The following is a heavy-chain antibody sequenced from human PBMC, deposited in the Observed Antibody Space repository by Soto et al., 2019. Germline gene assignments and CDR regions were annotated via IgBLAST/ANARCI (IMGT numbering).Heavy chain of an antibody. CDR1: GGSMDNFY. J-gene: IGHJ3*01. CDR2: VYYSGIT. D-gene: IGHD2-21*01. Sequence: SETLSLTCTVSGGSMDNFYWSWIRLTPGKGLEWIGYVYYSGITNYNPSLKGRVSISIDTSKNQFSLKLTSVIAADTAVYYCARSTPALWFILWGQGTMVTVSS. CDR3: ARSTPALWFIL. V-gene: IGHV4-59*01.